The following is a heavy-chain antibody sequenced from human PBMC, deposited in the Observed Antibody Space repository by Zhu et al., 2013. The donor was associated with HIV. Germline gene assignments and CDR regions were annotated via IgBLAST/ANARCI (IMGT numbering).Heavy chain of an antibody. J-gene: IGHJ3*02. V-gene: IGHV4-59*11. D-gene: IGHD3-3*02. CDR2: FYYSGST. CDR3: ARDQIGAGIRAFDI. Sequence: QVQLQESGPGLVQPSETLSLTCTVSGGSISSHYWSWIRQPPGEGTGMGLGYFYYSGSTNYNPSLKSRVAISVDTSKNQFSLKLSSVTAADTAVYYCARDQIGAGIRAFDIWGQGTMVTVSS. CDR1: GGSISSHY.